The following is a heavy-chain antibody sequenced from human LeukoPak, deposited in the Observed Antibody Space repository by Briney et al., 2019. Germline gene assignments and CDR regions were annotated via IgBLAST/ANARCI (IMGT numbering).Heavy chain of an antibody. V-gene: IGHV3-23*01. J-gene: IGHJ4*02. D-gene: IGHD3-3*01. CDR3: AKGTYYDFWSGYYE. CDR1: GFTFSSYA. Sequence: PGGSLRLSCAASGFTFSSYAMSCVRQAPGKGLEWVLAISGSGGSTYYADSVKGRFTISRDNSKNTLYLQMNRLRAEDTAVYYCAKGTYYDFWSGYYEWGQGTLVTVSS. CDR2: ISGSGGST.